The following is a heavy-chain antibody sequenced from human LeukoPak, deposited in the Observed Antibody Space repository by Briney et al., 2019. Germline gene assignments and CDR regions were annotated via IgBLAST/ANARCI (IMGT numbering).Heavy chain of an antibody. CDR3: ARATMVRGADDAFDI. V-gene: IGHV1-46*01. CDR1: GYTFTSYY. Sequence: GASVKVSCKASGYTFTSYYMHWVRQAPGQGLEWMGIINPSGGSTSYAQKFQGRVTMTRDTSTSTVYMELSSLRSEDTAVYYCARATMVRGADDAFDIWGQGTMVTVPS. CDR2: INPSGGST. J-gene: IGHJ3*02. D-gene: IGHD3-10*01.